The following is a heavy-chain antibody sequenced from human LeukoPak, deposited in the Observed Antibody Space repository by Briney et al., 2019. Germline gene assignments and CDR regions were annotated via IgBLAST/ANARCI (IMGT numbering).Heavy chain of an antibody. CDR1: GGSFSGYY. CDR2: INHSGST. J-gene: IGHJ4*02. Sequence: SETLSLTCAVYGGSFSGYYWSWIRQPPGKGLEWIGEINHSGSTYYNPSLKSRVTISVDTSKNQFSLKLTSVTAADTAVYYCATLGEYFDSSGYYYNWGQGTLVTVSS. V-gene: IGHV4-34*01. D-gene: IGHD3-22*01. CDR3: ATLGEYFDSSGYYYN.